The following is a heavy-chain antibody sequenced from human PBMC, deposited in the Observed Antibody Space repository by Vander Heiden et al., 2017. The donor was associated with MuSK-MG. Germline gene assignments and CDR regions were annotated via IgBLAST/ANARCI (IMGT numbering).Heavy chain of an antibody. J-gene: IGHJ4*02. CDR1: GFTFDDYA. V-gene: IGHV3-9*01. Sequence: EVQLVESGGVLVQPGRSLRLPCAASGFTFDDYAMHWVRQAPGKGLEWVSGISWNSGSIGYADSVKGRFTISRDNAKNSLYLQMNSLRAEDTAFYYCAKEDSSGWYFYDYWGQGTLVTVSS. D-gene: IGHD6-19*01. CDR2: ISWNSGSI. CDR3: AKEDSSGWYFYDY.